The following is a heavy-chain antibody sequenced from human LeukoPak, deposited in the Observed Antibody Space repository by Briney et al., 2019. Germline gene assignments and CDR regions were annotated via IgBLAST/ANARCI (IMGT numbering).Heavy chain of an antibody. CDR3: AKEEVPNDY. D-gene: IGHD2-2*01. J-gene: IGHJ4*02. CDR2: ISRIGVTT. CDR1: GFTLNSNA. V-gene: IGHV3-23*01. Sequence: PGGSLRLSCAVSGFTLNSNAMCWVRQAPGKGLERVSAISRIGVTTYYADSVEGRFTISRDTSKNTLYLQMNTLRPEDTAVYYCAKEEVPNDYWGQGTLVTVSS.